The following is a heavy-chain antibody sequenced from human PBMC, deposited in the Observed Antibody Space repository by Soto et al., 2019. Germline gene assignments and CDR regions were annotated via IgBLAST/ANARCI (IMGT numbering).Heavy chain of an antibody. CDR3: ARHGAGADEYYYGMDV. D-gene: IGHD6-13*01. CDR1: GVSISSTRDY. J-gene: IGHJ6*02. Sequence: PSETLSLTCIVSGVSISSTRDYWGWIRQTPGKGLEWIGSIYYNGNTYYNPYLKSRVTISLDTSKNQFSLKLSSVIAADTSVYYCARHGAGADEYYYGMDVWGQGTAVT. CDR2: IYYNGNT. V-gene: IGHV4-39*01.